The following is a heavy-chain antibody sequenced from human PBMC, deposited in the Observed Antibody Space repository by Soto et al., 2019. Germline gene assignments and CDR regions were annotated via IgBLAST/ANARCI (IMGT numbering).Heavy chain of an antibody. D-gene: IGHD2-2*01. CDR2: ISSSSSYI. CDR1: GFTFSSYS. Sequence: EVQLVESGGGLVKPGGSLRLSCAASGFTFSSYSMNWVRQAPGKGLEWVSSISSSSSYIYYADSVKGRFTISRDNAKNSLYLQMNSLRAEDTAVYYCAGDRVVVVPAAMRGYFDLWGRGTLVTVSS. J-gene: IGHJ2*01. CDR3: AGDRVVVVPAAMRGYFDL. V-gene: IGHV3-21*01.